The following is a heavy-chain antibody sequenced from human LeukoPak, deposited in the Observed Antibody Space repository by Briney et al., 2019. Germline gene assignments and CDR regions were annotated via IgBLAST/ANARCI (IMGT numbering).Heavy chain of an antibody. D-gene: IGHD5-18*01. Sequence: ASVKVSCTASGYTFTGYYMHWVRQAPGQGREWMGWINPNSGGTNYAQKFQGRVTMTRDTSISTAYMELSRLRSDDTAVYYCARGYSYGPGYYYYYGMDVWGQGTTVTVSS. J-gene: IGHJ6*02. V-gene: IGHV1-2*02. CDR2: INPNSGGT. CDR1: GYTFTGYY. CDR3: ARGYSYGPGYYYYYGMDV.